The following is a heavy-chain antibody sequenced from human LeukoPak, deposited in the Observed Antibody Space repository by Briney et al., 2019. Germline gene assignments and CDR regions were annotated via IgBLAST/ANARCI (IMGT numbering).Heavy chain of an antibody. J-gene: IGHJ5*02. D-gene: IGHD2-15*01. CDR3: ARQEYCSGGSCYTWFDP. CDR2: IYPGDSDT. V-gene: IGHV5-51*01. CDR1: GHNFIYYW. Sequence: GESLKISCQSSGHNFIYYWIAWVRPMPGRGLEWMGIIYPGDSDTRYSPSFQGQVTISADKSLSTAFLQLKSLKASDTAMYYCARQEYCSGGSCYTWFDPWGQGTLVTVSS.